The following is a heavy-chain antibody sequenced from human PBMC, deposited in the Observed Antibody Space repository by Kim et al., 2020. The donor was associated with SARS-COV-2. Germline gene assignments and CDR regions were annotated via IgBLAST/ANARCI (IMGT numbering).Heavy chain of an antibody. CDR2: IYPPDSNT. CDR1: AYTFTNHW. Sequence: GESLKISCKGSAYTFTNHWIAWVRQMPGKGLEWMGIIYPPDSNTRYSPSFEGQITISADKSINTAYLQWASVEASDTGMYYCARRNPDGTFLGFDIWG. J-gene: IGHJ3*02. V-gene: IGHV5-51*01. CDR3: ARRNPDGTFLGFDI.